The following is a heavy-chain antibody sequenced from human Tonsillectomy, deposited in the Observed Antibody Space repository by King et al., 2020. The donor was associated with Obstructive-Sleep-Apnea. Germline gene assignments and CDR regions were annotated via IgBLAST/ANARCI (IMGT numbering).Heavy chain of an antibody. CDR3: AATLRSGWHKPSDY. CDR2: IKQDGSEK. J-gene: IGHJ4*02. CDR1: GFTFSSYW. V-gene: IGHV3-7*03. Sequence: VQLVESGGGLVQPGGSLRLSCAASGFTFSSYWMSWVRQAPGKGLEWVANIKQDGSEKYYVDSVKGRFTISRDNAKNSLYLQMNSLGAEDTAVYYCAATLRSGWHKPSDYWGQGTLVTVSS. D-gene: IGHD6-19*01.